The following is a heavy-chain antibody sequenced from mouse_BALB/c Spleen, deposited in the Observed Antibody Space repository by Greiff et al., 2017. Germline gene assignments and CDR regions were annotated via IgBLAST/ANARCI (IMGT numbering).Heavy chain of an antibody. J-gene: IGHJ3*01. Sequence: EVKLVESGGGLVQPGGSRKLSCAASGFTFSSFGMHWVRQAPEKGLEWVAYISSGSSTIYYADTVKGRFTISRDNPKNTLFLQMTSLRSEDTTMYYCASTDWFAYWGQGTLVTVSA. CDR1: GFTFSSFG. D-gene: IGHD1-1*01. V-gene: IGHV5-17*02. CDR2: ISSGSSTI. CDR3: ASTDWFAY.